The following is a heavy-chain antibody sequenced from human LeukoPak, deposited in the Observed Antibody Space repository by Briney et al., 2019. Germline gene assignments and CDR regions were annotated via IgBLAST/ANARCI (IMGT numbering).Heavy chain of an antibody. CDR3: AIPGDYYDSSGYYH. D-gene: IGHD3-22*01. CDR2: INAGNGNT. CDR1: GYTFTSYA. Sequence: ASVNVSCKASGYTFTSYAMHWVRQAPGQRLEWMGWINAGNGNTKYSQKFQGRVTITRDTSASTAYMELSSLRSEDTAVYYCAIPGDYYDSSGYYHWGQVTLVTVSS. V-gene: IGHV1-3*01. J-gene: IGHJ5*02.